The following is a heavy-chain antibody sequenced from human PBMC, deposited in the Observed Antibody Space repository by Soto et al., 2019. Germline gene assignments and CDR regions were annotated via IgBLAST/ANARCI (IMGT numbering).Heavy chain of an antibody. Sequence: GGSLRLSCAASGFTFSSYSMNWVRQAPGKGLEWVSYISSSSSTIYYADSVKGRFTISRDNAKNSLYLQMNSLRDEDTAVYYCASRRGDYYDSSGYYGGAFDIWGQGTMVTVSS. CDR2: ISSSSSTI. J-gene: IGHJ3*02. V-gene: IGHV3-48*02. CDR1: GFTFSSYS. CDR3: ASRRGDYYDSSGYYGGAFDI. D-gene: IGHD3-22*01.